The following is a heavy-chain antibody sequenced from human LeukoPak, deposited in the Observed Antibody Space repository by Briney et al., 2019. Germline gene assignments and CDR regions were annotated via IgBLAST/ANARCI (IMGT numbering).Heavy chain of an antibody. D-gene: IGHD3-22*01. CDR2: IYSGSGT. V-gene: IGHV3-66*01. J-gene: IGHJ5*02. CDR3: ARDLYSSGP. Sequence: GGSLRLSCAASGSIASSRHMSWVRQATGKGLEWVSVIYSGSGTNYADSVKGRFTISRDNSKNALSLQLNSLRAEDAAVYYCARDLYSSGPWGQGTLVTVSS. CDR1: GSIASSRH.